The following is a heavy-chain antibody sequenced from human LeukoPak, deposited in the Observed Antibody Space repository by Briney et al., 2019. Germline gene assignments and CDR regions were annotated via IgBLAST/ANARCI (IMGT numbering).Heavy chain of an antibody. V-gene: IGHV3-48*01. J-gene: IGHJ4*02. CDR2: ISSSSSTI. CDR3: AREALYCTSTSCYGYFDS. D-gene: IGHD2-2*01. CDR1: GFTFSSYS. Sequence: GGSLRLSCAASGFTFSSYSMNWVRQAPGKGLEWVSYISSSSSTIYYADSVKGRFTISRDNAKNSLYLQMNSLRAEDTAVYYCAREALYCTSTSCYGYFDSWGQGTLVTVSS.